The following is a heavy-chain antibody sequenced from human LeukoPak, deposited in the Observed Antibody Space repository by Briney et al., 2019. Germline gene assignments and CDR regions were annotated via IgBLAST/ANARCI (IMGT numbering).Heavy chain of an antibody. D-gene: IGHD4-17*01. V-gene: IGHV4-34*01. CDR3: ARMTTGHDY. Sequence: KPSETLSLTCGASGTSFNSYYWSWIRQTPGKGLEWIGEVNHSGYTNMNPSLKSRVTISVDASKNQFSLRMNTVTAADTAVYFCARMTTGHDYWGQGTLVTVSS. CDR2: VNHSGYT. J-gene: IGHJ4*02. CDR1: GTSFNSYY.